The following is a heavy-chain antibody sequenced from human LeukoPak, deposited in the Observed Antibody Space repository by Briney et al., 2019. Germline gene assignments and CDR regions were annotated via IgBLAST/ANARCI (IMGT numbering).Heavy chain of an antibody. CDR1: GFTFSQYW. CDR3: ARGTGEPDY. V-gene: IGHV3-7*01. CDR2: INQGGSEK. J-gene: IGHJ4*02. D-gene: IGHD7-27*01. Sequence: GGSLRLSCAASGFTFSQYWMSWVRQAPGKGLEWVANINQGGSEKYYLDSVKGRFIISRDSARNSLSLQMNSLRVDDTAVYYCARGTGEPDYWGQGTLVTVSS.